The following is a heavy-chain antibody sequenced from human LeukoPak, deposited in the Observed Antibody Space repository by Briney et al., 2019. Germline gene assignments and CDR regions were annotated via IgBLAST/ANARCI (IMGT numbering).Heavy chain of an antibody. V-gene: IGHV1-24*01. CDR2: FDPEDGET. J-gene: IGHJ3*02. Sequence: ASVKVSCKVSGYTLTELSMHWVRQAPGKGLEWMGGFDPEDGETIYAQKFQGRVTMTEDTSTDAAYMELSSLRSEYTAVYYCATRSDDAFDIWGQGTMVTVSS. CDR3: ATRSDDAFDI. CDR1: GYTLTELS. D-gene: IGHD1-26*01.